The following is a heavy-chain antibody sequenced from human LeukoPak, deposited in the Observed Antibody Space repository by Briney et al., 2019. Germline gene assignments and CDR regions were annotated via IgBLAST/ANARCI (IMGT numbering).Heavy chain of an antibody. CDR1: GGSISSYY. J-gene: IGHJ4*02. V-gene: IGHV4-59*12. D-gene: IGHD5-12*01. Sequence: PSETLSLTCTVSGGSISSYYWSWIRQPRGKGLEGIGYIYYSGSTNYNPSLKSRVTISVDTSKNQFSLKLSSVTAADTAVYYCARAIYRGLADYWGQGTLVTVSS. CDR3: ARAIYRGLADY. CDR2: IYYSGST.